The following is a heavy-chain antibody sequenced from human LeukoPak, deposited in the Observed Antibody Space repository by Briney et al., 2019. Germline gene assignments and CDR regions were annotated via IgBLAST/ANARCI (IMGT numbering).Heavy chain of an antibody. CDR1: GGSISTYY. Sequence: SETLSLTCTVSGGSISTYYWSWIRQAPGKGLEWIGYIYSSGSTNYNPSLKSRVTISVDTSKNQFSLKLSSVTAADTAVYYCARQREYYESSGYYSFDYWGQGTLVTVSS. J-gene: IGHJ4*02. CDR3: ARQREYYESSGYYSFDY. CDR2: IYSSGST. V-gene: IGHV4-59*08. D-gene: IGHD3-22*01.